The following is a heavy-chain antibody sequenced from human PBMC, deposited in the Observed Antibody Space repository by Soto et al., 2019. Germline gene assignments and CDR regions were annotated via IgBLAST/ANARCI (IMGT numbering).Heavy chain of an antibody. CDR1: GGTFSSYA. CDR3: ARRKSPIDAFDI. CDR2: IIPIFGTA. V-gene: IGHV1-69*12. Sequence: QVQLVQSGAEVKKPGSSVKVSCKASGGTFSSYAINWVRQAPGQGLEWMGGIIPIFGTANYAQKFQGRVTITADESTSTAFMELTSLRSEDTAVYYCARRKSPIDAFDIWGQGTKVTVSS. J-gene: IGHJ3*02.